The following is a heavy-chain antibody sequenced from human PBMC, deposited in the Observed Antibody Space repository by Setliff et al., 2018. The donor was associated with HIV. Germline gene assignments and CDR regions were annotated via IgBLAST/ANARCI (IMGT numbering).Heavy chain of an antibody. CDR2: IYHTGKT. Sequence: WVRQAPGKGLEWIGYIYHTGKTYYNPSLQSRVIMSLDMSQNQFSLKLSSVTAADTAVYYCAKEGNSVDNWLDPWGPGTLVTVSS. J-gene: IGHJ5*02. D-gene: IGHD1-26*01. V-gene: IGHV4-31*02. CDR3: AKEGNSVDNWLDP.